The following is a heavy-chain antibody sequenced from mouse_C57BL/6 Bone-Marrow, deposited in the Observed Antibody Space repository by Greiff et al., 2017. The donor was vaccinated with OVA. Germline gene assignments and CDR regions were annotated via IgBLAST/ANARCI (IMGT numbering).Heavy chain of an antibody. CDR1: GYTFTSYW. CDR2: IDPSDSHT. Sequence: VQLQQPGAELVKPGASVKLSCKASGYTFTSYWMQWVKQRPGQGLEWIGEIDPSDSHTNYNQKFKGKATLTIDTSSSTAYMQLSSLTSEDSAVYYCARDYDYDEEGAWFAYWGQGTLVTVSA. CDR3: ARDYDYDEEGAWFAY. D-gene: IGHD2-4*01. V-gene: IGHV1-50*01. J-gene: IGHJ3*01.